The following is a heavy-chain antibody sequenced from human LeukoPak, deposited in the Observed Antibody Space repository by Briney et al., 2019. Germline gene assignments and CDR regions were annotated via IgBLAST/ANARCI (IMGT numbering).Heavy chain of an antibody. CDR3: ARERIRGEDY. D-gene: IGHD3-10*01. Sequence: GGSLRLSCAASGFTFSSYAMHWVRQAPGKGLEGVAVISYDGSNKYYADSVKGRFTISRDKSKNTLYLQMNSLRAEDTAVYYCARERIRGEDYWGQGTLVTVSS. J-gene: IGHJ4*02. CDR1: GFTFSSYA. CDR2: ISYDGSNK. V-gene: IGHV3-30*04.